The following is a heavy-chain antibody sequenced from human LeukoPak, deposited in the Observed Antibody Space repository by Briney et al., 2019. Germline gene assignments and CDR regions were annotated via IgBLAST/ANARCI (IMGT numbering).Heavy chain of an antibody. D-gene: IGHD2-2*01. CDR3: ARFGPGPSMEP. V-gene: IGHV3-53*01. CDR2: IYTGAST. Sequence: GGSLRLSCAASGFSVSSNYMTWVRQAPGKGLEWVSVIYTGASTYYADSVKGRFTISGDNSRNTLYLQMNSLRAEDTAMYYCARFGPGPSMEPWGQGTLVTVSS. J-gene: IGHJ5*02. CDR1: GFSVSSNY.